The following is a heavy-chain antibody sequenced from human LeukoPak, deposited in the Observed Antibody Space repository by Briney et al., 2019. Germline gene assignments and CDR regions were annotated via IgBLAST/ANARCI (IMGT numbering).Heavy chain of an antibody. Sequence: SETLSLTCTDSGGSISSYYWSWIRQPPGKGLECIGYIYYSGSTNYNPSLKSRVTISVDTSKNKFSLKLSSVTAADTAVYYCARTPSEYYDFWSGYYTYFDYCGQGTLVTVSS. V-gene: IGHV4-59*01. D-gene: IGHD3-3*01. J-gene: IGHJ4*02. CDR1: GGSISSYY. CDR3: ARTPSEYYDFWSGYYTYFDY. CDR2: IYYSGST.